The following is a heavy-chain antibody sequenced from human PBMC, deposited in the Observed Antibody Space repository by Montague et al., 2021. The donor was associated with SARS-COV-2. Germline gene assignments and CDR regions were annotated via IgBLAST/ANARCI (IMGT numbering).Heavy chain of an antibody. J-gene: IGHJ3*02. V-gene: IGHV3-21*01. CDR2: ITASSIYI. CDR1: GFTFSTYT. Sequence: SLRLSCAASGFTFSTYTMNWVRQAPGQGLEWVSSITASSIYIYYADSAKGRFTISRDNAKNSLYLQVNSLRAEDTAVYYCTRDAFTMIIDAFNIWGQGTKVTVSS. CDR3: TRDAFTMIIDAFNI. D-gene: IGHD3-22*01.